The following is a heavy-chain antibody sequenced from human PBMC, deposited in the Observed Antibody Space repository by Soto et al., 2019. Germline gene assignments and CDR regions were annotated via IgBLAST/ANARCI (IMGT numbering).Heavy chain of an antibody. D-gene: IGHD6-19*01. CDR2: ISSSGSTI. V-gene: IGHV3-48*03. Sequence: GGSLRLSCAASGFTFSSYEMNWVRQAPGKGLEWVSYISSSGSTIYYADSVKGRFTTSRDNAKNSLYLQMNSLRAEDTAVYYCAREISSSGWYSPYYYYGMDVWGQGTTVTVPS. CDR1: GFTFSSYE. CDR3: AREISSSGWYSPYYYYGMDV. J-gene: IGHJ6*02.